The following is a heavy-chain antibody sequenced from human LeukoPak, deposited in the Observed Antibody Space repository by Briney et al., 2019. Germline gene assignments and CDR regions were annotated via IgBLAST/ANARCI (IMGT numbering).Heavy chain of an antibody. J-gene: IGHJ4*01. Sequence: GGSLRLSCAASGFTFSTCAMSWVRQAPGKGLEWVSTISGGGRSTDYADSVKGQFTISRDNSKNTLYLQMNSLRAEDTAVYYCARERYFDYWGQEPWSPSPQ. V-gene: IGHV3-23*01. CDR2: ISGGGRST. CDR1: GFTFSTCA. CDR3: ARERYFDY.